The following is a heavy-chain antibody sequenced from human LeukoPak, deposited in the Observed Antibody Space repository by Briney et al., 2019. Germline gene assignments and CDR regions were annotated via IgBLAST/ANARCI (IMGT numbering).Heavy chain of an antibody. CDR2: ISWNSRDI. CDR1: GFSFDDYT. Sequence: QTGGSLRLSCAASGFSFDDYTMHWVRLAPGKGLEWVSSISWNSRDIGYADSVKGRFTISRDNAKNSLYLQMNSLRSEDMALYYCTKDSGFGTGRGAFDIWSQGTMVTVSS. J-gene: IGHJ3*02. D-gene: IGHD1-1*01. CDR3: TKDSGFGTGRGAFDI. V-gene: IGHV3-9*03.